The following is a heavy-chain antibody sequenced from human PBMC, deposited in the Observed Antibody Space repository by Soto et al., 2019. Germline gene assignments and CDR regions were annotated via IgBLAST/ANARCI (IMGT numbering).Heavy chain of an antibody. CDR1: GGTFSSYA. Sequence: QVQLVQSGAEVKKPGSSVKVSCKASGGTFSSYAISWVRQAPGQGLEWMGGIIPIFGTANYAKKFQGRVTITADESTSTAYMGLSSLRSEDTAVYYCAGDLWDGALYYYCGMYVWGQGTTVTVSS. J-gene: IGHJ6*02. CDR3: AGDLWDGALYYYCGMYV. V-gene: IGHV1-69*12. CDR2: IIPIFGTA. D-gene: IGHD1-26*01.